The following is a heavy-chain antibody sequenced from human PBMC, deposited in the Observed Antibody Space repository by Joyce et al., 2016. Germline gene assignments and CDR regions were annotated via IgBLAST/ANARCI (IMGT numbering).Heavy chain of an antibody. D-gene: IGHD2-21*01. V-gene: IGHV3-30-3*01. CDR1: GFTFSTYP. CDR3: ARDGGGYSFFDC. Sequence: QVQLVESGGGVVQPGGSLRLSCAASGFTFSTYPMHWVRQAAGKGLEWVAVISYNGNNKYYADSVKGRFTISRDNSKNTLFLQMDSLRTEDTAVYYCARDGGGYSFFDCWGQGALVTVSS. CDR2: ISYNGNNK. J-gene: IGHJ4*02.